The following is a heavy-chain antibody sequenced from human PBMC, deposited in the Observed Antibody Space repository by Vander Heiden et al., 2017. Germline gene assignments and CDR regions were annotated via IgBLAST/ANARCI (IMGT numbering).Heavy chain of an antibody. CDR1: GFTVSSYS. Sequence: EVQLVESGGGLVKPGGSLRLSCAASGFTVSSYSMNWVRQAPGKGLEWVSSISSSSSYIYYADSVKGRFTISRDNAKNSLYLQMNSLRAEDTAVYYCARREWLLGIDYWGQGTLVTVSS. D-gene: IGHD3-3*01. CDR2: ISSSSSYI. V-gene: IGHV3-21*01. CDR3: ARREWLLGIDY. J-gene: IGHJ4*02.